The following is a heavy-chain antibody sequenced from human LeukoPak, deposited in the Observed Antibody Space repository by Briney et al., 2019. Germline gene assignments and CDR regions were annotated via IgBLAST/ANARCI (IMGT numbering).Heavy chain of an antibody. Sequence: GGSLRLSCVASGLPIADFAMHWVRQAPGKGLEWVSLISGDGVSTFYADSVKGRFSISRDNSKNSLYLETNSLRTEDAAMYYCAKESGKFDYWGQGTLVAVSS. CDR3: AKESGKFDY. V-gene: IGHV3-43*02. J-gene: IGHJ4*02. CDR1: GLPIADFA. CDR2: ISGDGVST.